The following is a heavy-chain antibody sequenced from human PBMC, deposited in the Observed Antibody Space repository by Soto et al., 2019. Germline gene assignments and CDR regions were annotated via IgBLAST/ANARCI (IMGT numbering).Heavy chain of an antibody. Sequence: QVQLQESGPGLVKPSQTLSLTCTVSGGSISSGDYYWSWIRQPPGKGMEWIGYIYYSGSTYYNPSLKCRVTISVDMSKNQFSLRLRSVTAADTAVYYFARVGGFGATTIDYWGQGTLVTVSS. CDR1: GGSISSGDYY. CDR2: IYYSGST. D-gene: IGHD3-10*01. CDR3: ARVGGFGATTIDY. V-gene: IGHV4-30-4*01. J-gene: IGHJ4*02.